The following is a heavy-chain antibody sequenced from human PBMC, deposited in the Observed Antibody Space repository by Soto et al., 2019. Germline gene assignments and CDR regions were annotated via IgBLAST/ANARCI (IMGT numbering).Heavy chain of an antibody. D-gene: IGHD5-12*01. J-gene: IGHJ1*01. CDR1: GGSFSSFG. Sequence: SVKVSCKASGGSFSSFGISWVRQAPGQGLEWMGGIIPVFGRPNYAQRFRGRLTITADESTNTVYLELIDLRSEDTAVYYCEREGSGYNLWGQGTQVTVSS. V-gene: IGHV1-69*13. CDR3: EREGSGYNL. CDR2: IIPVFGRP.